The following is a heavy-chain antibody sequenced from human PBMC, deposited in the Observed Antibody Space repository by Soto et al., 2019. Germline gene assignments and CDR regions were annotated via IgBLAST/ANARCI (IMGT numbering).Heavy chain of an antibody. V-gene: IGHV3-23*01. CDR3: ANGRYCSSTSCIHYYGMDV. CDR1: GFTFSSCA. CDR2: ISGSGGST. D-gene: IGHD2-2*01. Sequence: GGSLRLSCAASGFTFSSCAMSWVRQAPGKGLEWVSAISGSGGSTYYADSVKGRFTISRDNSKNTLYLQMNSLRAEDTAVYYCANGRYCSSTSCIHYYGMDVWGQGTTVTVSS. J-gene: IGHJ6*02.